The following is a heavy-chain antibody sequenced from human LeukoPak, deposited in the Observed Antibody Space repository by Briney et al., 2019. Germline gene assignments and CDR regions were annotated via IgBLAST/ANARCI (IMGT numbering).Heavy chain of an antibody. J-gene: IGHJ4*02. V-gene: IGHV4-59*01. CDR2: IYFSGST. CDR1: GGSISSYY. D-gene: IGHD5-12*01. CDR3: ARLRYSGYVKYYFDY. Sequence: SETLSLTCTVSGGSISSYYWSWIRQPPGKGLECIGYIYFSGSTNYSPSLKSRVTISVDTSKNQFSLKLTSVTAAVTAVYYCARLRYSGYVKYYFDYWGQGTLVTVSS.